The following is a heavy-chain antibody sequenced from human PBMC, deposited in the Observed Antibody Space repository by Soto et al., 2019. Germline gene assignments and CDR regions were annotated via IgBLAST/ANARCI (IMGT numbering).Heavy chain of an antibody. CDR2: ISAGGDTT. Sequence: EVQVSESGGGLVQPGGSLRLSCATSGFTFSNYPMNWVRQAPGKGLAWVSGISAGGDTTYYADSVKGRFTIFRDNSKNSVSLQMNSLRVEDTAVYYCSRRVWGQGTLVTVSS. V-gene: IGHV3-23*01. CDR1: GFTFSNYP. J-gene: IGHJ4*02. CDR3: SRRV.